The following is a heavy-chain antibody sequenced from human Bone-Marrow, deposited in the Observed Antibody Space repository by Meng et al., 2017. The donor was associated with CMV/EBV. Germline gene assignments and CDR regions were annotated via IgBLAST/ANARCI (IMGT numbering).Heavy chain of an antibody. D-gene: IGHD1-26*01. CDR2: ISSSSSYI. V-gene: IGHV3-21*01. CDR3: ARGVTILGGGVGGLFDYYYYYGMDV. J-gene: IGHJ6*02. CDR1: GFTFSSYS. Sequence: GGSLRLSCAASGFTFSSYSMNWVRQAPGKGLEWVSSISSSSSYISYADSVKGRLTISRENAKNSLYLQMNSLRAEDTAVYYCARGVTILGGGVGGLFDYYYYYGMDVWGQGTTVTVYS.